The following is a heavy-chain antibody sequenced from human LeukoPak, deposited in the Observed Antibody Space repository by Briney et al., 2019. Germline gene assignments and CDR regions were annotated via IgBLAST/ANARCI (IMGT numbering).Heavy chain of an antibody. CDR1: GFTFSSYS. D-gene: IGHD1-14*01. CDR3: ARESLRKGYDY. Sequence: GGSLRLSCAVSGFTFSSYSMNWVRQAPGKGLEWVSYISSSSSTIYYADSVKGRFTISRDNAKNSPYLQMNSLRAEDTAVYYCARESLRKGYDYWGQGTLVTVSS. CDR2: ISSSSSTI. V-gene: IGHV3-48*01. J-gene: IGHJ4*02.